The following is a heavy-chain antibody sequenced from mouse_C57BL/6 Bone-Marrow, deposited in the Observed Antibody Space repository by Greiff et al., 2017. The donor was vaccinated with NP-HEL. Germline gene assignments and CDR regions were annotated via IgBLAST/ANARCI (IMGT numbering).Heavy chain of an antibody. J-gene: IGHJ2*01. Sequence: SGPELVKPGASVKMSCKASGYTFTDYNMHWVKQSHGKSLEWIGYINPNNGGTSYNQKFKGKATLTVNKSSSTAYMELRSLTSEDSAVYYCAVYDGYYDYFDYWGQGTTLTVSS. V-gene: IGHV1-22*01. CDR1: GYTFTDYN. D-gene: IGHD2-3*01. CDR2: INPNNGGT. CDR3: AVYDGYYDYFDY.